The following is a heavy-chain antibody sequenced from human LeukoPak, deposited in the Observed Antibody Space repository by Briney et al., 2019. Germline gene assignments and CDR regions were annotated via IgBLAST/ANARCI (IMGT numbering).Heavy chain of an antibody. Sequence: GGSLRLSCAASGFTFSSYWMHGVRHAPEKGLLRGSRVNRDGSRTSNTHPVKGRFTISRDNAKNTLHLQLNSLRPQATASNSLVRGVRAPGHGYEWGQGTQVTVSS. CDR2: VNRDGSRT. V-gene: IGHV3-74*01. J-gene: IGHJ1*01. CDR1: GFTFSSYW. CDR3: VRGVRAPGHGYE. D-gene: IGHD5-18*01.